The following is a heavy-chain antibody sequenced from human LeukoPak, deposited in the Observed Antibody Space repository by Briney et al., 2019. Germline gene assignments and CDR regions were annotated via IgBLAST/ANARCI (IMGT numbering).Heavy chain of an antibody. V-gene: IGHV3-23*01. CDR2: ISGIGDTL. D-gene: IGHD6-19*01. Sequence: PGGSLRLSCVASGFSFSINAMIWVRQAPGKGLEWVSGISGIGDTLSYSDPVKGRFTISRDNSKNTVYLQMNSLRVEDSAVYYCAKKNGGGWPTIFFDYWGQGILVTVSS. CDR1: GFSFSINA. J-gene: IGHJ4*02. CDR3: AKKNGGGWPTIFFDY.